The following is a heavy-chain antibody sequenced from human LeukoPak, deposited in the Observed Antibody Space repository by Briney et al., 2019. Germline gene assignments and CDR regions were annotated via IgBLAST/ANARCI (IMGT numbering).Heavy chain of an antibody. CDR1: GYTLTELS. V-gene: IGHV1-24*01. CDR3: ATGLPYYDFWSGPAMARYFQH. D-gene: IGHD3-3*01. CDR2: FDPEDGET. Sequence: ASVKVSCKVSGYTLTELSMHWVRQAPGKGLEWMGGFDPEDGETIYAQKFQGRVTMTEDTSTDTAYMELSSLRSGDTAVYYCATGLPYYDFWSGPAMARYFQHWGQGTLVTVSS. J-gene: IGHJ1*01.